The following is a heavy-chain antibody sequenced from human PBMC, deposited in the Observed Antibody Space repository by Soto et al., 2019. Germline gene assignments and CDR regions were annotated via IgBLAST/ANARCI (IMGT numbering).Heavy chain of an antibody. Sequence: GQGLEWMGIINPSGGSTSYAQKFQGRVTMTRDTSTSTVYMELSSLRSEDTAVYFCARDPVRYYQSVEAMEVWGYGTTVIV. J-gene: IGHJ6*02. D-gene: IGHD3-16*01. CDR2: INPSGGST. CDR3: ARDPVRYYQSVEAMEV. V-gene: IGHV1-46*01.